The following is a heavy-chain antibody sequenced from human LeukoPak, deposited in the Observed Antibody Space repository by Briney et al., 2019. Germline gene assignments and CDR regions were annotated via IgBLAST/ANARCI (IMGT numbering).Heavy chain of an antibody. CDR3: VRHDGRGGATMGAFDS. J-gene: IGHJ5*01. CDR1: AASFISSSHH. CDR2: VYYGRTT. V-gene: IGHV4-39*01. D-gene: IGHD5-12*01. Sequence: IPSETLSLTCTVSAASFISSSHHWGWIRQSPGKGLEWIGTVYYGRTTYYNPSLDGRVTISLDTSANHFSLQLNSVTAADTAVYYCVRHDGRGGATMGAFDSWGQGSLVTVSS.